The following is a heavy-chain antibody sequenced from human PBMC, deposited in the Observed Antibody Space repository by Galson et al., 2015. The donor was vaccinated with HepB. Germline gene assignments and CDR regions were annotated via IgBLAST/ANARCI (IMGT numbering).Heavy chain of an antibody. CDR3: AKVSRGSCYLCRYYFDY. CDR2: ISYDGSNK. CDR1: GFTFSSYG. V-gene: IGHV3-30*18. Sequence: SLRLSCAASGFTFSSYGMHWVRQAPGKGLEWVAVISYDGSNKYYADSVKGRFTISRDNSKNTLYLQMNSLRAEDTAVYYCAKVSRGSCYLCRYYFDYWGQGTLVTVSS. D-gene: IGHD2-15*01. J-gene: IGHJ4*02.